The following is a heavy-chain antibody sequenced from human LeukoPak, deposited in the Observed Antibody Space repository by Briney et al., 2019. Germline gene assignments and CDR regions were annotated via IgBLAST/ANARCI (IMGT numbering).Heavy chain of an antibody. Sequence: GGSLRLSCAASGFTFNSYSMNWVRQAPGKGLEWVSSINSGNSNIYYADSVRGRFTISRDNAKNLLYLQMNSLRAEDTAVYYCARDPYSGNYGNYYYYYMDVWGKGTTVTISS. J-gene: IGHJ6*03. V-gene: IGHV3-21*01. CDR1: GFTFNSYS. D-gene: IGHD1-26*01. CDR2: INSGNSNI. CDR3: ARDPYSGNYGNYYYYYMDV.